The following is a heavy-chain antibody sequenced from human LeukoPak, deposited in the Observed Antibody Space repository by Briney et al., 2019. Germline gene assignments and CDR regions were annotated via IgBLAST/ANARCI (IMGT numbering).Heavy chain of an antibody. CDR3: ASVDGSSWANFDY. CDR2: IYYSGST. J-gene: IGHJ4*02. Sequence: SETLSLTCTVSGGSISSYYWSWIRQPPGKGLEWIGYIYYSGSTNYNPSLKSRVTISVDTSKNQFSLKLSSVTAADTAVYYCASVDGSSWANFDYWGQGTLVTVSS. V-gene: IGHV4-59*01. D-gene: IGHD6-13*01. CDR1: GGSISSYY.